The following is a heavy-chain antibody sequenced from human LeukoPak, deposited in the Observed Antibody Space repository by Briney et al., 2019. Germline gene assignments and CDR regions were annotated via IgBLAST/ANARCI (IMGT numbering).Heavy chain of an antibody. V-gene: IGHV6-1*01. Sequence: SQTLSLTCAISGDSVSSNSAAWNWIRQSPSRGLEWLGRTYYRSKWYNDYAVSVKSRITINPDTSKNQFSLQLNSVTPEDTAVYYCAREPYDFNHPPSNRFDPGGQGTLVTVSS. CDR2: TYYRSKWYN. J-gene: IGHJ5*02. D-gene: IGHD1-14*01. CDR1: GDSVSSNSAA. CDR3: AREPYDFNHPPSNRFDP.